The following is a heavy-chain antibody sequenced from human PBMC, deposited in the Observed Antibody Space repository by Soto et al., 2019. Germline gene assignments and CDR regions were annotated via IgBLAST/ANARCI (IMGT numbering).Heavy chain of an antibody. D-gene: IGHD1-26*01. V-gene: IGHV3-30*03. Sequence: QVQLAESGGGVVQPGRSLRLSCAASGFTFSNYAMHWVRQAPGRGLEWVAFISYDGSNRYYADSVKGRFTVSRDNSNNTLYLEMNGLRAEDTAGYYCARPLSIGEHQPGFISWGQGTLVTVSS. J-gene: IGHJ5*02. CDR2: ISYDGSNR. CDR3: ARPLSIGEHQPGFIS. CDR1: GFTFSNYA.